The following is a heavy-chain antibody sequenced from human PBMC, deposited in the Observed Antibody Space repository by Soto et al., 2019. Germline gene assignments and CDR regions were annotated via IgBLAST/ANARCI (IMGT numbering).Heavy chain of an antibody. Sequence: QVQLVQSGAGVKKPGSSVKVSCKASGGTFSSYAISWVLQAPGQGLEWMGGIIPFFGTANYAQKFPSRVTITADESTRTAYMELSSLRSEDTAVYYCARGNYYDSSGYYPFDYWGQGTLVTVSS. J-gene: IGHJ4*02. CDR3: ARGNYYDSSGYYPFDY. V-gene: IGHV1-69*12. CDR2: IIPFFGTA. D-gene: IGHD3-22*01. CDR1: GGTFSSYA.